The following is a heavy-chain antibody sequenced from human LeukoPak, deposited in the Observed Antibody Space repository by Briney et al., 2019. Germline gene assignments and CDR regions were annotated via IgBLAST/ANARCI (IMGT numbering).Heavy chain of an antibody. D-gene: IGHD5-12*01. V-gene: IGHV4-61*02. J-gene: IGHJ4*02. Sequence: SETLSLTCTVSGGSISSSRYYWSWIRQPAGKGLEWIGRIYTSGSTNYNPSLKSRVTISVDTSKNQFSLKLSSVTAADTAVYYCARDRENSGYDLADYWGQGTLVTVSS. CDR1: GGSISSSRYY. CDR2: IYTSGST. CDR3: ARDRENSGYDLADY.